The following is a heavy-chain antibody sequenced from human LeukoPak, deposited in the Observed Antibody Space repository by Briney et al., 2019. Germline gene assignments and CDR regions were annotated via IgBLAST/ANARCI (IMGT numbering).Heavy chain of an antibody. CDR3: AISSSQGYGYFDY. Sequence: PGRSLRLSCAASGFTFDDYAMHWVRQDPGKGLEWVSGISWNSGSIGYADSVKGRFTISRDNAKNSLYLQMNSLRAEDTAVYYCAISSSQGYGYFDYWGQGTLVTVSS. D-gene: IGHD6-6*01. J-gene: IGHJ4*02. CDR2: ISWNSGSI. V-gene: IGHV3-9*01. CDR1: GFTFDDYA.